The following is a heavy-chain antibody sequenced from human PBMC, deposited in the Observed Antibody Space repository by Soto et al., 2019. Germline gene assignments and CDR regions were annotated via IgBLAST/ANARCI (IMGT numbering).Heavy chain of an antibody. CDR3: VVRGSAFDI. CDR2: ISSDGEKS. Sequence: EVHVVESGGGLVQPGGSLRLSCSASGFTFSGDAVHWVRQAPGKGLEYVSGISSDGEKSYYADSVKGSFTISRDNSKNTLYLQMTSLRPEDTAMYYCVVRGSAFDIWGQGTMVTVSS. V-gene: IGHV3-64D*08. J-gene: IGHJ3*02. CDR1: GFTFSGDA. D-gene: IGHD3-10*01.